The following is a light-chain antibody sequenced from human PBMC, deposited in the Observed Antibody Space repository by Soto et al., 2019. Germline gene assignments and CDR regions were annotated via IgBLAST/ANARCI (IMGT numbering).Light chain of an antibody. J-gene: IGKJ5*01. V-gene: IGKV1D-12*01. CDR3: QQATSSPIT. CDR2: AAS. CDR1: QGISSW. Sequence: IQMTQSPSSVSASGGDRVTITCRARQGISSWLAWYQQQPGKAHKLLIYAASSLQSGVPSRFSGSGSGTDFTINISSLQPAAVATYCSQQATSSPITFGQGTRREIK.